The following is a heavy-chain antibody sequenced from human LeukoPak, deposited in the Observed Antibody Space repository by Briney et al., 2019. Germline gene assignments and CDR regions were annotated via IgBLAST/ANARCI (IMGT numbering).Heavy chain of an antibody. J-gene: IGHJ4*02. CDR3: ARDWGGGSGAGIDS. CDR2: IQAHGSGD. D-gene: IGHD3-10*01. Sequence: GGSLRLSCAASGFTFRNYHMSWVRQAPGKGLEWVAMIQAHGSGDTYADSVKGRLTISRDDAKNSLYLQMNGLRAEDTAVYYCARDWGGGSGAGIDSWGQGTLVTVSS. CDR1: GFTFRNYH. V-gene: IGHV3-7*01.